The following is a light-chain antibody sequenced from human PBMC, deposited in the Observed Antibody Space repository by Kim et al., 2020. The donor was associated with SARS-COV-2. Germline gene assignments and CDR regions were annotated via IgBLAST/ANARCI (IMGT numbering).Light chain of an antibody. CDR1: QSLSSTY. CDR3: RHYGTSPPYT. Sequence: EIVLTQSPGTLSLSPGERATLSCRASQSLSSTYLAWYQQKPGQAPRLLIYGASSRATGIPDRFSGSGSGTDFTLTISRLEPEDFAVYYCRHYGTSPPYTFGQGTKLEI. J-gene: IGKJ2*01. V-gene: IGKV3-20*01. CDR2: GAS.